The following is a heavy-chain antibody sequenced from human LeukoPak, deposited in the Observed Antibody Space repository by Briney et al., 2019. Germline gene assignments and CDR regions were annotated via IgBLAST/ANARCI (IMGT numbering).Heavy chain of an antibody. CDR1: GGPISSYY. CDR2: IYYSGNT. D-gene: IGHD3-22*01. CDR3: ARRPTAAKYYYDSSGYYRH. V-gene: IGHV4-59*12. Sequence: SETLSLTCTVSGGPISSYYWSWIRQPPGKGLEWIGYIYYSGNTNYNPSLKSRVTISVDTSKNQFSLKLSSVTAADTAVYYCARRPTAAKYYYDSSGYYRHWGQGTLVTVSS. J-gene: IGHJ4*02.